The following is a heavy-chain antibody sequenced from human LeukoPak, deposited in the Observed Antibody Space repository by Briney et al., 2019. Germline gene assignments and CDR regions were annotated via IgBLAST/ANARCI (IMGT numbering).Heavy chain of an antibody. CDR1: GGSFSGYY. Sequence: SETLSLTCAVYGGSFSGYYWSWIRQPPGKGLEWIGEINHSGSTNYNPSLKSRVTISVDTSKNQFSLKLSSVTAADTAVYYCARVAAAAGTYYYYYYMDVWGKGTTVTVSS. V-gene: IGHV4-34*01. J-gene: IGHJ6*03. CDR3: ARVAAAAGTYYYYYYMDV. CDR2: INHSGST. D-gene: IGHD6-13*01.